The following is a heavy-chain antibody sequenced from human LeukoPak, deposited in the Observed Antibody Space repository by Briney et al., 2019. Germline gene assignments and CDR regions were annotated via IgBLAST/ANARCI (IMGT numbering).Heavy chain of an antibody. CDR2: INPSGGST. CDR1: GYTFTSYG. CDR3: ARGVRWLLQSYYFDY. Sequence: GASVKVSCKASGYTFTSYGISWVRQAPGQGLEWMGIINPSGGSTSYAQKFQGRVTMTRDTSTSTVYMELSSLRSEDTAVYYCARGVRWLLQSYYFDYWGQGTLVTVSS. V-gene: IGHV1-46*01. J-gene: IGHJ4*02. D-gene: IGHD5-24*01.